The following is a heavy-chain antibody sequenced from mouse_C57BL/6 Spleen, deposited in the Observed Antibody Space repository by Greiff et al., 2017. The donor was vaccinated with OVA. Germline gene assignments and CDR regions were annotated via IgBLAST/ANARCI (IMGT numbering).Heavy chain of an antibody. V-gene: IGHV1-18*01. CDR1: GYTFTDYN. CDR2: INPNNGGT. D-gene: IGHD3-2*02. J-gene: IGHJ2*01. Sequence: VQLQQSGPELVKPGASVKIPCKASGYTFTDYNMDWVKQSHGKSLEWIGDINPNNGGTIYNQKFKGKATLTVDKSSSTAYMELRSLTSEDTAVYYCARSSSGYVGFDYWGQGTTLTVSS. CDR3: ARSSSGYVGFDY.